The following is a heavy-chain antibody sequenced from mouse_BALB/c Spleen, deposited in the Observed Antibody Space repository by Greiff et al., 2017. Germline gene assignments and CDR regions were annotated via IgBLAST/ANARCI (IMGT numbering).Heavy chain of an antibody. CDR2: ISSGSSTI. Sequence: EVQLVESGGGLVQPGGSRKLSCAASGFTFSSFGMHWVRQAPEKGLEWVAYISSGSSTIYYADTVKGRFTISRDNPKNTLFLQMTSLRSEDTAMYYCARGRRYDGVYAMDYWGQGTSVTVSS. V-gene: IGHV5-17*02. D-gene: IGHD2-14*01. J-gene: IGHJ4*01. CDR3: ARGRRYDGVYAMDY. CDR1: GFTFSSFG.